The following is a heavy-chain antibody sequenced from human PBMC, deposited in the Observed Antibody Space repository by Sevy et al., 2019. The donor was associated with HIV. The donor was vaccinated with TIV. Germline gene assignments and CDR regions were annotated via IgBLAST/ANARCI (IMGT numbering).Heavy chain of an antibody. V-gene: IGHV3-33*01. CDR3: AREISSSTPGMDV. CDR1: GFTFSSYG. CDR2: IWDDGSNK. J-gene: IGHJ6*02. D-gene: IGHD6-13*01. Sequence: GGSLRLSCAASGFTFSSYGMHWVRQAPGKGLEWVAVIWDDGSNKYYADSVKGRFTISRDNSNNTLYLQMNSLRAEDTAVYYCAREISSSTPGMDVWGQGTTVTVSS.